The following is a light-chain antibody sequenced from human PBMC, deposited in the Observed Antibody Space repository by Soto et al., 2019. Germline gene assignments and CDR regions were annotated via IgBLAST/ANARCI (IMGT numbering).Light chain of an antibody. CDR2: QDN. Sequence: SDELAQPPSVSVSPGQTASITCSGDKLGDKYACWYQQKPGQSPVVVIYQDNQRPSGIPERFSGSNSGNTATLTISGTQAMAEADYYCQSWDSSSVLFGGGTKLTVL. CDR3: QSWDSSSVL. V-gene: IGLV3-1*01. J-gene: IGLJ2*01. CDR1: KLGDKY.